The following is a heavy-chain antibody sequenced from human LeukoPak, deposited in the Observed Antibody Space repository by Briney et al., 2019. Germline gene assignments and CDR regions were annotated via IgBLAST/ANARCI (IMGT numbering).Heavy chain of an antibody. Sequence: GESLKTSCKGSGYSFSNDWIGWVRQMPGKGLEWMGIIYPADSDTKYSPSFQGQVTISADKSISTAYLQWNSLGASDTAMYYCARRGCIGGSCYGYWGQGTLVTVSS. CDR2: IYPADSDT. D-gene: IGHD2-15*01. CDR1: GYSFSNDW. V-gene: IGHV5-51*01. J-gene: IGHJ4*02. CDR3: ARRGCIGGSCYGY.